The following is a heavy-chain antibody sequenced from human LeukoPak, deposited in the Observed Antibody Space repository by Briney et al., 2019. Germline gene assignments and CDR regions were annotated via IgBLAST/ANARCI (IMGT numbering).Heavy chain of an antibody. J-gene: IGHJ4*02. CDR1: GGSFSGYY. CDR3: ARSSRFAKTNYFDY. D-gene: IGHD3-3*01. Sequence: SETLSLTCAVYGGSFSGYYWSWIRQPPGKGLEWIGEINHSGSTNYNPSLKSRVTISVDTSKNQFSLKLGSVTAADTAVYYCARSSRFAKTNYFDYWGQGTLVTVSS. CDR2: INHSGST. V-gene: IGHV4-34*01.